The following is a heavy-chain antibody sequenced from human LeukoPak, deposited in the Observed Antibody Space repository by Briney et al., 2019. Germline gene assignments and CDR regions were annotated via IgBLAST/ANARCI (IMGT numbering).Heavy chain of an antibody. V-gene: IGHV1-69*13. CDR1: GGTFSSYA. Sequence: ASVNVSCAASGGTFSSYAISWVRQAPGQGLEWMGGIIPIFGTANYAQKFQGRVTTTADESTSTAYMELSSLRSEDTAVYYCARGPNSGYGRFDYWGQGTLVTVSS. CDR3: ARGPNSGYGRFDY. D-gene: IGHD5-12*01. CDR2: IIPIFGTA. J-gene: IGHJ4*02.